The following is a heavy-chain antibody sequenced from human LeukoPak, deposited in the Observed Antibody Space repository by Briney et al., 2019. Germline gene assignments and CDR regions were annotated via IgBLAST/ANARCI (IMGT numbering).Heavy chain of an antibody. D-gene: IGHD2-8*02. CDR3: ASGRTATGQYYFDY. Sequence: PSETLSLTCTDPGGSISSSSYSWRWIRQPPGKGLEWIGSIYYSGSTYYNPSLKSRVTISVDTSKNQFSLKPTSVTAAETAVYYCASGRTATGQYYFDYWCQGTLVTVSS. V-gene: IGHV4-39*01. J-gene: IGHJ4*02. CDR1: GGSISSSSYS. CDR2: IYYSGST.